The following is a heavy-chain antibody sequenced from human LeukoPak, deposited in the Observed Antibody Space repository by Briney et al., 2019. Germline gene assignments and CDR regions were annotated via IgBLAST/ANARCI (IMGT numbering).Heavy chain of an antibody. CDR1: GGSISSGGYY. CDR2: IYYSGST. Sequence: SQTLSLTCTVSGGSISSGGYYWSWIRQHPGKGLEWIGYIYYSGSTYYNPSLKSRVTISVDTSKNQSSLKLSSVTAADTAVYYCARDHNDILTGSTAFDIWGQGTMVTVSS. CDR3: ARDHNDILTGSTAFDI. V-gene: IGHV4-31*03. D-gene: IGHD3-9*01. J-gene: IGHJ3*02.